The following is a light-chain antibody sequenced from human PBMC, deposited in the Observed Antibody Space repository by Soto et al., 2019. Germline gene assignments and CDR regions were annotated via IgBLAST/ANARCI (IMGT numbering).Light chain of an antibody. V-gene: IGLV2-8*01. Sequence: QSALTQPPSASGSPGQSVTISCTGTSSDVGAYTYVSWYQQHPGKAPKLMIYGVTERPSGVPDRFSASKSGNTASLTISGLQAEDEADYYCSSYTSTSTWVFGGGTKLTVL. J-gene: IGLJ2*01. CDR1: SSDVGAYTY. CDR2: GVT. CDR3: SSYTSTSTWV.